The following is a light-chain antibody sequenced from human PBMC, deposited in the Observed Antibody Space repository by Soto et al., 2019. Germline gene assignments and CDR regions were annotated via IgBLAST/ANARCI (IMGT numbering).Light chain of an antibody. V-gene: IGKV1-27*01. CDR2: AAS. Sequence: DIQMTQSPSSLSASVGDRVTITCRASQGIGNYLAWYQQRPGKVPKLLIYAASTLQSGDPSRFSGSGSGTDVNLTISSLLPEDVATYYCQNLDSAAFTFGPGTKVDIK. CDR1: QGIGNY. J-gene: IGKJ3*01. CDR3: QNLDSAAFT.